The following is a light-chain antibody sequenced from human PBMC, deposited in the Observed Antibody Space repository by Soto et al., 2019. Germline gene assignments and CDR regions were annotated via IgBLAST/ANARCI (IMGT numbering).Light chain of an antibody. J-gene: IGLJ2*01. V-gene: IGLV1-44*01. CDR3: AAWDDSLNDVV. CDR2: SNN. CDR1: SSNIGSNT. Sequence: QLVLTQPPSASGTPGQRVTISCSGSSSNIGSNTVNWYQQLPGTAPKLLIYSNNQRPSGVPDRFSGSKSGTSASLAISGLQSEDEADYYCAAWDDSLNDVVFGGGTQLTVL.